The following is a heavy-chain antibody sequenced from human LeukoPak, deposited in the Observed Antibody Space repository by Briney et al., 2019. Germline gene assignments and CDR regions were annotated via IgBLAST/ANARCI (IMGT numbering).Heavy chain of an antibody. CDR1: GFTFSSYG. Sequence: PGGSLRLPCVASGFTFSSYGMNWVRQAPGKGLEWVSFISSSSSYIYYADSVKGRFTISRDNAKNSLYLQMNSLRAEDTAVYYCARIMTQQMVFDYWGQGTLVTVSS. CDR3: ARIMTQQMVFDY. J-gene: IGHJ4*02. CDR2: ISSSSSYI. V-gene: IGHV3-21*01. D-gene: IGHD6-13*01.